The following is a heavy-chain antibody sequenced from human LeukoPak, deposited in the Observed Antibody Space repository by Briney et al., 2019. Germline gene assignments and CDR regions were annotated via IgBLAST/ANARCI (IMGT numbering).Heavy chain of an antibody. V-gene: IGHV3-7*01. D-gene: IGHD1-14*01. CDR1: GFTFAKYW. Sequence: GGSLRLSCAASGFTFAKYWMTWVRQAPGKGLEWVGNIKQDGSDKNYMDSVKGRFTISRDNSKNSVYLQMSSLRAEDTAVYYCAREVWGPEYWGQGTLVTVSS. CDR2: IKQDGSDK. CDR3: AREVWGPEY. J-gene: IGHJ4*02.